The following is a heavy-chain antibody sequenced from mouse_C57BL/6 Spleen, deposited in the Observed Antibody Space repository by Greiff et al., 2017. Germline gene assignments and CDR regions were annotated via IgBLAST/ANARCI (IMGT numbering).Heavy chain of an antibody. CDR3: ATGNPFDY. CDR1: GFSLTSYG. D-gene: IGHD4-1*01. Sequence: QVHVKQSGPGLVQPSQSLSITCTVSGFSLTSYGVHWVRQSPGKGLEWLGGIWSGGSTDYNAAFISKLSISKDNSKSQVFFKMNSLQADDTAIYYCATGNPFDYWGQGTTLTVSS. CDR2: IWSGGST. V-gene: IGHV2-2*01. J-gene: IGHJ2*01.